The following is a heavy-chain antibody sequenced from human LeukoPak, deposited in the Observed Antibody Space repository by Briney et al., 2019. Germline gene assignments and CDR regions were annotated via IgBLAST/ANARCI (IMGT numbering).Heavy chain of an antibody. Sequence: SQTLSLTCTVSGGSISSGGYYWSWIRQHPGKGLEWIGYIYYSGSTYYNPSLKSRVTISVDTSKNQFSLKLSSVTAADTAVYYRAREIVVVPAAMDWFDPWGQGTLVTVSS. CDR2: IYYSGST. CDR3: AREIVVVPAAMDWFDP. V-gene: IGHV4-31*03. CDR1: GGSISSGGYY. J-gene: IGHJ5*02. D-gene: IGHD2-2*01.